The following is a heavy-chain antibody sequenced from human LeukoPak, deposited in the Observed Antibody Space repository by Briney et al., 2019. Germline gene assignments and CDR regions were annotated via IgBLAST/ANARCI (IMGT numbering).Heavy chain of an antibody. D-gene: IGHD5-24*01. CDR1: GYSFTSCH. CDR3: ARDPIDGNYFFDH. Sequence: ASVKVSCKTSGYSFTSCHVHWVRQAPGQGLEWMGWFNANRGGAKYAQKFQGRVTMTRDTSIGTDYMELTNLISDDTAVYFCARDPIDGNYFFDHWGQGTLVTVAS. J-gene: IGHJ4*02. V-gene: IGHV1-2*02. CDR2: FNANRGGA.